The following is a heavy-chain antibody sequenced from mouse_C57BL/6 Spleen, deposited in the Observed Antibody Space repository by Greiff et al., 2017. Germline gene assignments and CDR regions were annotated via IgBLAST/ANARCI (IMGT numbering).Heavy chain of an antibody. CDR2: IYPGSGST. Sequence: VQLQQSGAELVKPGASVKMSCKASGYTFTSYWITWVKQRPGQGLEWIGDIYPGSGSTNYNEKFTSKATLTVDKSSSTAYMQLNSLTSEDSAVYSCARVNVYVSNRFAYWGQGTLVTAS. CDR3: ARVNVYVSNRFAY. D-gene: IGHD1-1*01. CDR1: GYTFTSYW. J-gene: IGHJ3*01. V-gene: IGHV1-55*01.